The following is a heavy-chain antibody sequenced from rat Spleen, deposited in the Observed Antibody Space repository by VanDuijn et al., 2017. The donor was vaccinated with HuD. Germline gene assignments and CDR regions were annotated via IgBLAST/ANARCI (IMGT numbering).Heavy chain of an antibody. D-gene: IGHD1-12*03. Sequence: EVQLVETGGSLVQPGKSLKLACATSGFTFSNAWMHWVRQSPEKQLEWVAQIKAKSNNYATYYAESVKGRVTISRDDSKSCVYLQMNSLKEEDTAIYYCTWDYDGYSPLAYWGQGTLVTVSS. CDR1: GFTFSNAW. J-gene: IGHJ3*01. CDR2: IKAKSNNYAT. CDR3: TWDYDGYSPLAY. V-gene: IGHV6-8*01.